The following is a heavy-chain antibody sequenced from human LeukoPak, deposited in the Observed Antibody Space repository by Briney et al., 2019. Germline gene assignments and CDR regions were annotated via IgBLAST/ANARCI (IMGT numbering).Heavy chain of an antibody. D-gene: IGHD6-13*01. Sequence: GGSLRLSCAAAGFTFSSYSMNWVRQAPGKGLEGVSSISSSSSYTYYADSVKGRFTISRDNAKNSLYLQMNRLRAEDTAVYYCARGGAAAGIDAFDIWGQGTMVTVSS. V-gene: IGHV3-21*01. CDR2: ISSSSSYT. J-gene: IGHJ3*02. CDR1: GFTFSSYS. CDR3: ARGGAAAGIDAFDI.